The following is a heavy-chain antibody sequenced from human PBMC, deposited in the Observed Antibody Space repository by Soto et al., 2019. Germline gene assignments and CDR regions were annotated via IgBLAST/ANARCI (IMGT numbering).Heavy chain of an antibody. CDR2: INAGNGNT. Sequence: QVQLVQSGAEVKKPGASVKVSCEASGYTFTSYAMHWVRQAPGQRLEWMGWINAGNGNTKYSQKFQGRVTITRDTSASTAYMELSSLRSEDTAVYYCASGYDFWSGGAYMDVWGKGTTVTVSS. D-gene: IGHD3-3*01. V-gene: IGHV1-3*01. J-gene: IGHJ6*03. CDR3: ASGYDFWSGGAYMDV. CDR1: GYTFTSYA.